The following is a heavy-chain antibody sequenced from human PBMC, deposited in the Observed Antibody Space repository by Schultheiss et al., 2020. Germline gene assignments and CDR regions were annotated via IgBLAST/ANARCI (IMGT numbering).Heavy chain of an antibody. V-gene: IGHV4-38-2*01. Sequence: SETLSLTCAVSGYSISSGYYWGWIRQPPGKGLEWIGEINHSGSTNYNPSLKSRVTISVDTSKNQFSLKLSSVTAADTAVYYCARVVVPAAISGYYYYGMDVWGQGTTVTVSS. D-gene: IGHD2-2*02. CDR2: INHSGST. J-gene: IGHJ6*02. CDR1: GYSISSGYY. CDR3: ARVVVPAAISGYYYYGMDV.